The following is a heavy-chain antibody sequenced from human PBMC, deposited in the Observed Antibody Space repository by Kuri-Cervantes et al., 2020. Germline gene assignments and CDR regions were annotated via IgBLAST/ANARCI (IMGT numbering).Heavy chain of an antibody. Sequence: GGSLRLSCAASGFTFSSYAMHWVRQAPGKGLEWVAVISYDGSNKYYADSVKGRFTISRDNSKNTLYLQMNSPRAEDTAVYYCARVDVWAAPFDYWGQGTLVTVSS. D-gene: IGHD2-8*01. J-gene: IGHJ4*02. CDR2: ISYDGSNK. CDR1: GFTFSSYA. CDR3: ARVDVWAAPFDY. V-gene: IGHV3-30-3*01.